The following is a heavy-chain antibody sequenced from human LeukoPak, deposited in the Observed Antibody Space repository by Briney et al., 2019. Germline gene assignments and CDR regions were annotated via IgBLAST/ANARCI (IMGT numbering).Heavy chain of an antibody. CDR1: GYTFTSYY. J-gene: IGHJ4*02. CDR3: ARYEGAYYFDY. CDR2: INPSGGST. V-gene: IGHV1-46*01. D-gene: IGHD2-8*01. Sequence: ASVKVSFTASGYTFTSYYMHWVRQAPGQGLEWMGIINPSGGSTSHAQKFQGRVTMTSDTSTSTVYMELSSLTSEDTAVYYCARYEGAYYFDYWGQGTLVTVSS.